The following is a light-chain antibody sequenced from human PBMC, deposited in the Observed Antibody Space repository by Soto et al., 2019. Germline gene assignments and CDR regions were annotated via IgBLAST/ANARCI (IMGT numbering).Light chain of an antibody. V-gene: IGLV1-47*01. CDR3: EAWDDSLSAWV. CDR2: KNN. J-gene: IGLJ3*02. CDR1: SYNVGKNL. Sequence: QSVLTQPPSASGTPGQRVNISCSGGSYNVGKNLVYWYQQRPGTAPKLIIFKNNQRPSGVPDRFSGSNSGSSASLAISGLRSEDEADYVCEAWDDSLSAWVFGGGTKLTVL.